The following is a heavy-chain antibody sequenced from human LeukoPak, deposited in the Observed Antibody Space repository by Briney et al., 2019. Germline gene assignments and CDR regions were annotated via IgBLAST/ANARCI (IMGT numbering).Heavy chain of an antibody. D-gene: IGHD4-17*01. Sequence: PGGSLRLSCAASGFVFEDYAMHWVRQAPGKGLEWVSLISADADGTFYADSVKGRFTISRDNSKNSLYLQMNSLAVEDSALYYCVKDMGNDYGDLGPDYWGPGTLVTVSS. V-gene: IGHV3-43D*03. CDR3: VKDMGNDYGDLGPDY. CDR2: ISADADGT. CDR1: GFVFEDYA. J-gene: IGHJ4*02.